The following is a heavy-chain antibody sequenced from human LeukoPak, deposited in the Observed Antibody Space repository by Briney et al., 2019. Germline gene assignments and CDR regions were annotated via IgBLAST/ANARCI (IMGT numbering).Heavy chain of an antibody. CDR3: ARVAYCSSTSCRYFDY. CDR2: IKQDGSEK. J-gene: IGHJ4*02. CDR1: GFTFSSYW. D-gene: IGHD2-2*01. Sequence: GGSLRLSCAASGFTFSSYWMSWVRQAPGKGLEWVANIKQDGSEKYYVDSVKGRFTISRDNAKNSLYLQMNSLRAKDTAVYYCARVAYCSSTSCRYFDYWGQGTLVTVSS. V-gene: IGHV3-7*01.